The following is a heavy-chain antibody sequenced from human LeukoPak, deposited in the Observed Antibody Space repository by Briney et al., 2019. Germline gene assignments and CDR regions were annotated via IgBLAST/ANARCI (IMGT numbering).Heavy chain of an antibody. Sequence: KPSETLSLTCTVSGGSISSYYWSWIRQPAGKGLEWIGRIYTSGSTNYNPSLKSRVTMSVDTSKNQFSLKLSSVTAADTAVYYCARGSITMVRGVIPHNWFDPWGQGTLVTVSS. J-gene: IGHJ5*02. V-gene: IGHV4-4*07. D-gene: IGHD3-10*01. CDR1: GGSISSYY. CDR2: IYTSGST. CDR3: ARGSITMVRGVIPHNWFDP.